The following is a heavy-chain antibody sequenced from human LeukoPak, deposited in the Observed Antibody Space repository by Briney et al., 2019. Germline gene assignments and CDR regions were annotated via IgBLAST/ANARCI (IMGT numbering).Heavy chain of an antibody. CDR1: GFTFSSYS. V-gene: IGHV3-48*01. Sequence: HPGGSLRLSCAASGFTFSSYSMNWVRQAPGKGLEWLSYISTSSTTIYYADSVKGRFTISRDNAKNSLYLQMNSLRAEDTAVYYCARDYASVLRFLEWFDDGYYFDYWGQGTLVTVSS. J-gene: IGHJ4*02. CDR3: ARDYASVLRFLEWFDDGYYFDY. CDR2: ISTSSTTI. D-gene: IGHD3-3*01.